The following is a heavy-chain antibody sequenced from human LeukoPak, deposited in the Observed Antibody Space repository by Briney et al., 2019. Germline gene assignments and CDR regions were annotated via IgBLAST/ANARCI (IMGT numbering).Heavy chain of an antibody. CDR1: GYTFSSYY. CDR2: IIPILGIA. V-gene: IGHV1-69*02. J-gene: IGHJ4*02. CDR3: ARSYYYDSSGPLDY. D-gene: IGHD3-22*01. Sequence: ASVKVSCKASGYTFSSYYMQWVRQAPGQGLEWMGRIIPILGIANYAQKFQGRVTITADKSTSTAYMELSSLRSEDTAVYYCARSYYYDSSGPLDYWGQGTLVTVSS.